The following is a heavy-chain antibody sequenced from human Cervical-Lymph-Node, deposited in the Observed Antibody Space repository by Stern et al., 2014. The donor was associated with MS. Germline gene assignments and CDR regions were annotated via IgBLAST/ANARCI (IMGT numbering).Heavy chain of an antibody. CDR3: AKGGSGSYLD. Sequence: ESGGGVVQPGRSLRLSCAASGFVFRRYALHWVRQAPVKGLEWVALISYDGRDKYYTDSVKGRFTVSRDNSNNTVDLEMNSLRLEDTAVYYCAKGGSGSYLDWGQGSLVTVSS. CDR1: GFVFRRYA. J-gene: IGHJ4*02. D-gene: IGHD1-26*01. CDR2: ISYDGRDK. V-gene: IGHV3-30*04.